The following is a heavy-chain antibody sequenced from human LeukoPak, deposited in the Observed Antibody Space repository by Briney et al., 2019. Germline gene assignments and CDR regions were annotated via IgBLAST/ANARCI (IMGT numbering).Heavy chain of an antibody. CDR1: GGSFSGYY. Sequence: SETLSLTCAVYGGSFSGYYWSCIRQPPGKGLEWMGEINHSGNTNYRPSPKSQVTISLDKSKDQFSLKLSSVTAADTGVYYCAREWDSITGTTPVGFDYWGQGTLVTVSS. D-gene: IGHD1-7*01. CDR3: AREWDSITGTTPVGFDY. V-gene: IGHV4-34*01. CDR2: INHSGNT. J-gene: IGHJ4*02.